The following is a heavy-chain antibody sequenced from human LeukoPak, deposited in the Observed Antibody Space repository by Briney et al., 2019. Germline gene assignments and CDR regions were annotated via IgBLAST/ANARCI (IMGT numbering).Heavy chain of an antibody. Sequence: GESLKISCKGSGYRFTSYWIGWVRQMPGKGLEWMGIIYPGDSDTRHSPSFQGQVTISADKSITTAYLQWSSLKASDTAMYYCASLSRSSSWYSPLDYWGQGTLVTVSS. CDR2: IYPGDSDT. J-gene: IGHJ4*02. V-gene: IGHV5-51*01. CDR1: GYRFTSYW. CDR3: ASLSRSSSWYSPLDY. D-gene: IGHD6-13*01.